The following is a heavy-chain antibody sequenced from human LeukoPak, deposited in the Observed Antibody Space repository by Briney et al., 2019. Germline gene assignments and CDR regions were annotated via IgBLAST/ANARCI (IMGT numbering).Heavy chain of an antibody. CDR2: ISFDGNSK. CDR3: ARNPGYDSSAFDP. J-gene: IGHJ5*02. V-gene: IGHV3-30*04. Sequence: PGGSLRLSCAASGFTFTNYAMHWVRQAPGKGLEWVALISFDGNSKYYANSVKGRFTISRDNSRNTLYLQMDSLRAEDTAVYYCARNPGYDSSAFDPWGQGTLVTVSS. D-gene: IGHD3-22*01. CDR1: GFTFTNYA.